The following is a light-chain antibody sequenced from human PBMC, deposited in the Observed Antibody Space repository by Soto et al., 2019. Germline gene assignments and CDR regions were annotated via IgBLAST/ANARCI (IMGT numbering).Light chain of an antibody. J-gene: IGLJ2*01. CDR1: SSNIGSNY. V-gene: IGLV1-47*01. Sequence: QSVLTQPPSASGTPGQTVTISCSGSSSNIGSNYVYWYQQLPGTTPKLLIYRNNQRPSGVPDRFSGSKSGTSASLAIGGLLSEDEADYYCAAWDDSLSGYVVFGGGTQLTVL. CDR3: AAWDDSLSGYVV. CDR2: RNN.